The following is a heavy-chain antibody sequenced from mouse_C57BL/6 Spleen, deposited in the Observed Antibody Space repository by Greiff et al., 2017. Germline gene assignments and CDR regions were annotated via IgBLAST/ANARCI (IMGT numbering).Heavy chain of an antibody. CDR3: AREEVYYDYDELDY. V-gene: IGHV1-82*01. CDR2: IYPGDGDT. J-gene: IGHJ2*01. D-gene: IGHD2-4*01. Sequence: QVQLQQSGPELVKPGASVKISCKASGYASSSSWMNWVKQRPGKGLEWIGRIYPGDGDTNYNGKFKGKATLTADKSSSTAYMQLSGLTSEDSAVYFCAREEVYYDYDELDYWGQGDTRTVS. CDR1: GYASSSSW.